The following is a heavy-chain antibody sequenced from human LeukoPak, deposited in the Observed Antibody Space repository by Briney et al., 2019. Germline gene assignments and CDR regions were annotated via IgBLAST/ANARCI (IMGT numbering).Heavy chain of an antibody. CDR3: AKGLWASTVGATGIFFDY. Sequence: GGSLRLSCAASGFTFRRSAMTWVRQVPGKGLEWVSTISGRGGDTDYADSVKGRFIISGDSSENTLYLQMHSLGVEDTGVYYCAKGLWASTVGATGIFFDYWGQGIQVTVSS. CDR1: GFTFRRSA. CDR2: ISGRGGDT. D-gene: IGHD1-26*01. V-gene: IGHV3-23*01. J-gene: IGHJ4*02.